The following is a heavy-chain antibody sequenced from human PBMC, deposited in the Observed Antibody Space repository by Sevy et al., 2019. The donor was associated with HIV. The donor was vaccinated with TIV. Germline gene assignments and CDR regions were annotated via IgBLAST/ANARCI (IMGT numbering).Heavy chain of an antibody. V-gene: IGHV3-74*01. D-gene: IGHD6-19*01. CDR3: AIGSAGTAQH. J-gene: IGHJ4*02. Sequence: GGSLRLSCAASGFTSGSFYMHWVRQTPKKGLVWVSNINSDGRISNYADSVKGRFIVSRDNAKNTQHLQMTSLGAEDTAVYYCAIGSAGTAQHWGQGILVTVSS. CDR2: INSDGRIS. CDR1: GFTSGSFY.